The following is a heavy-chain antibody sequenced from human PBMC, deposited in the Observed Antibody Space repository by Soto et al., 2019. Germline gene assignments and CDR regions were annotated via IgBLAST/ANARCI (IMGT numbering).Heavy chain of an antibody. Sequence: PSETLSLTCTVSGGSISSGGYYWSWIRQHPGKGLEWIGYIYYSGSTYYNPSLKSRVTISVDTSKNQFSLKLSSVTAADTAVYYCARAPYYYGSGVKNWFDPWGQGTLVTVSS. V-gene: IGHV4-31*03. J-gene: IGHJ5*02. CDR3: ARAPYYYGSGVKNWFDP. CDR2: IYYSGST. CDR1: GGSISSGGYY. D-gene: IGHD3-10*01.